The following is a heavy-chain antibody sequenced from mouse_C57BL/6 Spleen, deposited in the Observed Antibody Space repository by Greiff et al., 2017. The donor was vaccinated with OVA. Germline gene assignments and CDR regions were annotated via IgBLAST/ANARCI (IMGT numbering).Heavy chain of an antibody. CDR1: GYTFTSYW. Sequence: QVQLKQPGTELVKPGASVKLSCKASGYTFTSYWMHWVKQRPGQGLEWIGNINPSNGGTNYNEKFKSKATLTVDKSSSTAYMQLSSLTSEDSAVYYCARERIYDGYPWFAYWGQGTLVTVSA. J-gene: IGHJ3*01. D-gene: IGHD2-3*01. V-gene: IGHV1-53*01. CDR3: ARERIYDGYPWFAY. CDR2: INPSNGGT.